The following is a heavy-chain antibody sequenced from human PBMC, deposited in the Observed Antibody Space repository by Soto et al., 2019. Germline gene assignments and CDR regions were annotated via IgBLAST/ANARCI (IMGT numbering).Heavy chain of an antibody. CDR2: INHSGST. Sequence: QVQLQQWGAGLLKPSETLSLTCAVYGGSFSGYYWSWIRQTPGKGLEWIGEINHSGSTNYNPSLKSRVTISVDTSKNQFSLKLSSVTAADTAVYYCARVRGGSASYWGQGTLVTVSS. J-gene: IGHJ4*02. CDR1: GGSFSGYY. V-gene: IGHV4-34*01. D-gene: IGHD1-26*01. CDR3: ARVRGGSASY.